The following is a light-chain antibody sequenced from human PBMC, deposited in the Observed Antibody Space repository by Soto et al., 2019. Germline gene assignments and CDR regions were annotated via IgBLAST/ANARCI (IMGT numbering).Light chain of an antibody. CDR2: GAS. V-gene: IGKV3-20*01. J-gene: IGKJ4*01. CDR1: QSVSSSY. Sequence: EIVLTQSPGTLSLSPGERATLSCRASQSVSSSYLAWYQQKPGQAPRLLIYGASSRATGIPDRFSGSGSGTDFTLTISRLEPEDFAVYYCQQDASSPALTFGGGTKVEIK. CDR3: QQDASSPALT.